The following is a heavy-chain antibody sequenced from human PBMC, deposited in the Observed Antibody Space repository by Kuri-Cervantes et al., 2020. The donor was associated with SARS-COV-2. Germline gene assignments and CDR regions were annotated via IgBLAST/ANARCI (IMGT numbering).Heavy chain of an antibody. J-gene: IGHJ5*02. CDR3: ARQMMSSITIFGVVITRNWFDP. V-gene: IGHV4-39*01. D-gene: IGHD3-3*01. CDR1: GGSISSSSYY. Sequence: ESLKISRTVSGGSISSSSYYWGWIRQPPGTGLEWIGSIYYSGSTYYNRSLKSRVTISVDTSKNQFSLKLSSVTAADTAVYYCARQMMSSITIFGVVITRNWFDPWGQGTLVTVSS. CDR2: IYYSGST.